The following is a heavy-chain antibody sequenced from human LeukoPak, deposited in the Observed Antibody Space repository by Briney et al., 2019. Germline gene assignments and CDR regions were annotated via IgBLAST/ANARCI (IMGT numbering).Heavy chain of an antibody. CDR1: GYTFTGYY. D-gene: IGHD3-3*01. J-gene: IGHJ4*02. V-gene: IGHV1-2*02. CDR2: INPNSGGT. CDR3: ARDLREDRYYDFWSGYYISDY. Sequence: ASVKVSCKASGYTFTGYYMHWVRQAPGQGLEWMGWINPNSGGTNYAQKFQGRVTMTRDTSISTAYMELSRLRSDDTAVYYCARDLREDRYYDFWSGYYISDYWGQGTLVTVSS.